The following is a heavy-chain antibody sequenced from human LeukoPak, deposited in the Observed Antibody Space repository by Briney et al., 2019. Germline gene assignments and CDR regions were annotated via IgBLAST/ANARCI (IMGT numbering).Heavy chain of an antibody. CDR3: ARDRGGLFYFDY. CDR1: GYTFTTYF. D-gene: IGHD3-16*01. CDR2: INPSGGST. V-gene: IGHV1-46*01. Sequence: ASVKVSCKASGYTFTTYFMHWVRQAPGQGLEWMGIINPSGGSTRYAQKFQGRVTMTRDMSTSTVYMELSSLRSEDTAVYYCARDRGGLFYFDYWGQGTLVTVSS. J-gene: IGHJ4*02.